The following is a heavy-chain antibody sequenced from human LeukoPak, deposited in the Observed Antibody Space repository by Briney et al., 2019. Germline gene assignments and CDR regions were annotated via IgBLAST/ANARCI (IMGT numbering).Heavy chain of an antibody. D-gene: IGHD3-10*01. J-gene: IGHJ3*02. CDR1: GYSFTSYW. Sequence: GESLKISCKGSGYSFTSYWIGWVRQMPGKGLEWMVIIYPGDSDTRYSPSFHGQVTISADKSISTAYLQWSSLKASDTAMYYCARPAGLLWFGEPIGAFDIWGQGTMVTVSS. V-gene: IGHV5-51*01. CDR2: IYPGDSDT. CDR3: ARPAGLLWFGEPIGAFDI.